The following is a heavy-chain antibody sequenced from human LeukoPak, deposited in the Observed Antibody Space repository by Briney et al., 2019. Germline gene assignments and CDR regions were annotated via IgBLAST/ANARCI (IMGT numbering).Heavy chain of an antibody. CDR2: IKQDGSEK. V-gene: IGHV3-7*01. Sequence: GGSLRLSCAASGFTFSSYWMSWVRQAPGKGLQWVATIKQDGSEKYYVDSVKGRFTISRDNPKNSLYLQMNSLRAEDTAVYYCARVYGDYDYWGQGTLVTVSS. CDR3: ARVYGDYDY. CDR1: GFTFSSYW. J-gene: IGHJ4*02. D-gene: IGHD4-17*01.